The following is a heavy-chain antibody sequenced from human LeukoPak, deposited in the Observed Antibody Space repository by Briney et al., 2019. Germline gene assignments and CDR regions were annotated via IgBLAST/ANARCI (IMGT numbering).Heavy chain of an antibody. V-gene: IGHV4-4*09. J-gene: IGHJ5*02. D-gene: IGHD2-21*01. Sequence: PSETLSLTCSVSGGSISNYYWTWIRQPPRRGLEWIGYIYRGETTNYNPSLKSRVPLSVDTSKNQISLKLNSVTAADTAVYYCARHWLEAGKTYSYWFDPWGQGTLVTVSS. CDR2: IYRGETT. CDR1: GGSISNYY. CDR3: ARHWLEAGKTYSYWFDP.